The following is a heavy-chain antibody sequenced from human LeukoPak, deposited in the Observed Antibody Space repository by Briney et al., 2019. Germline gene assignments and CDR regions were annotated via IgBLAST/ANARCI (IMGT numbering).Heavy chain of an antibody. D-gene: IGHD3-16*02. V-gene: IGHV3-21*01. J-gene: IGHJ5*01. CDR3: ARGLSTYNWFDS. CDR1: GFTFSSYS. CDR2: ISNDIAYI. Sequence: PGGSLRLSCAASGFTFSSYSFNWVRQAPGKGLEWVSSISNDIAYIYYADSVKGRFTISRDNSKNSLYLQMNSLRANDTAVYYCARGLSTYNWFDSWGQGTLVTISS.